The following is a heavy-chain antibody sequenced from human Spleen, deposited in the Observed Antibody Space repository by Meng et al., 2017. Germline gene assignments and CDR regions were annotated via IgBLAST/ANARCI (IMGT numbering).Heavy chain of an antibody. CDR3: AKAYSNYYYLIDV. Sequence: GESLKISCAASGYTFSSYSLNWVRQAPGKGLEWVSSISSSGTFIYYADSVKGRFTISRDNSKNSLYLQMNSLRAEDTSVYYCAKAYSNYYYLIDVWGQGTTVTVSS. CDR2: ISSSGTFI. D-gene: IGHD4-11*01. J-gene: IGHJ6*02. CDR1: GYTFSSYS. V-gene: IGHV3-21*01.